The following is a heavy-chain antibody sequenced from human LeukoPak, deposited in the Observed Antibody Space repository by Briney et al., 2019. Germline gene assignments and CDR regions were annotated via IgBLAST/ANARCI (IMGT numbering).Heavy chain of an antibody. CDR3: VRDGGVSGYDLLDY. J-gene: IGHJ4*02. CDR2: INQDGSEE. V-gene: IGHV3-7*01. CDR1: GFTFSHYW. Sequence: GGSLRLPCAASGFTFSHYWMTWVRQAPGKGLEWVAQINQDGSEEYYMDSVKARFTISRDNAKNSVFLQMNSLRAEDTAVYYCVRDGGVSGYDLLDYWGQGTLVTVSS. D-gene: IGHD5-12*01.